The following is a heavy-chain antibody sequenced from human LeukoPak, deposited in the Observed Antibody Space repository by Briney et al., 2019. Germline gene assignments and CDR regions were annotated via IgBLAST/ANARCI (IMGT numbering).Heavy chain of an antibody. V-gene: IGHV4-39*01. CDR3: ARRSTGSWLRDP. CDR1: GGSISSGGYY. Sequence: SETLSLTCTVSGGSISSGGYYWSWIRQPPGKRLEWIGNIYYTGSTYYNPSLKSRVTLSVDTSKNQFSLNLESVTAADTAVYYCARRSTGSWLRDPWGQGTLVTVSS. J-gene: IGHJ5*02. D-gene: IGHD6-13*01. CDR2: IYYTGST.